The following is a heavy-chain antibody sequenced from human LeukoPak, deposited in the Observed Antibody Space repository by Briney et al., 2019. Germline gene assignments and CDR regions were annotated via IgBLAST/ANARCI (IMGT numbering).Heavy chain of an antibody. J-gene: IGHJ3*02. CDR2: INHSGST. V-gene: IGHV4-34*01. D-gene: IGHD6-19*01. CDR1: GGSFSGYY. Sequence: SETLSLTCAVYGGSFSGYYWSWIRQPPGKGLEWIGEINHSGSTNYNPSLKSRVTISVDTSKNQFSLKLSSVTAADTAVCYCARGGYSSGWYRGGAFDIWGQGTMVTVSS. CDR3: ARGGYSSGWYRGGAFDI.